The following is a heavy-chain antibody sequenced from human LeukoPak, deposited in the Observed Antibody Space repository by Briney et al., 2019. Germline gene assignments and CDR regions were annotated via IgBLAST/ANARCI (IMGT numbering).Heavy chain of an antibody. Sequence: GGSLRLSCVASGFPFSSYWMTWVRQAPGKGLEWVADIKRDGSKKSYVDSVKGRFTISRDNVKNSLYLQMNSLRAGDTAIYYCTRVGYIDEGIDYWGQGTLVTVSS. J-gene: IGHJ4*02. CDR1: GFPFSSYW. CDR2: IKRDGSKK. D-gene: IGHD5-24*01. CDR3: TRVGYIDEGIDY. V-gene: IGHV3-7*04.